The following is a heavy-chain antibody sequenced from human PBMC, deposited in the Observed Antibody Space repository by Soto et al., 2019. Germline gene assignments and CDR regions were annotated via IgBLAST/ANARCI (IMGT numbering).Heavy chain of an antibody. D-gene: IGHD6-6*01. J-gene: IGHJ6*02. CDR3: ARGRAVGQLRYYYGMDV. Sequence: QVQLVQSGAEVKKPGSSVKVSCKASGGTFSSYAISWVRQAPGQGLEWMGGIIPIFGTANYAQKFQGRVTITADESTSTAYMELSSLRSEDTAVYYCARGRAVGQLRYYYGMDVWGQGTTVTVSS. V-gene: IGHV1-69*01. CDR1: GGTFSSYA. CDR2: IIPIFGTA.